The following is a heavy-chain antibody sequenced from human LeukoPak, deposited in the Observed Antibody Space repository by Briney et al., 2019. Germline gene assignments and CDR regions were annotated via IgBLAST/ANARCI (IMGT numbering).Heavy chain of an antibody. V-gene: IGHV1-69*13. CDR1: GGSFRSSA. D-gene: IGHD5-12*01. CDR2: IIPMFGAP. CDR3: ATTGSSAYDGGTFDY. Sequence: ASVKVSCKASGGSFRSSAISWVRQAPGQGLEWMGGIIPMFGAPNYAQKLQGRVTLSADESTSTAYMELSRLRSEDTAVYYCATTGSSAYDGGTFDYWGQGTLVTVSS. J-gene: IGHJ4*02.